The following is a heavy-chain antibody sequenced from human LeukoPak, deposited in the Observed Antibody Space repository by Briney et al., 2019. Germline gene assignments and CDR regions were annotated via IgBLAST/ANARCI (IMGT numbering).Heavy chain of an antibody. J-gene: IGHJ4*02. D-gene: IGHD2-2*01. Sequence: GGSLRLSCAASGFTFSSYGMHWVRQAPGKGLEWVAVIWYDGSNKYYADSVMGRFTISRDNSKNTLYLQMNSLRAEDTAVYYCAKGFSSLATFFDYWGQGTLVTVSS. V-gene: IGHV3-33*06. CDR3: AKGFSSLATFFDY. CDR1: GFTFSSYG. CDR2: IWYDGSNK.